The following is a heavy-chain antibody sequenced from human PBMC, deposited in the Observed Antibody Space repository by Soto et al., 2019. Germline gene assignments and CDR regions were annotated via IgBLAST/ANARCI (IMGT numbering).Heavy chain of an antibody. CDR2: ISSSSSYI. CDR3: AGDLTTRDCSSTSCYMGAFDI. D-gene: IGHD2-2*02. J-gene: IGHJ3*02. Sequence: GGSLRLSCAASGFTFSSYSMNWVRQAPGKGLEWVSSISSSSSYIYYADSVKGRFTISRDNAKNSLYLQMNSLRAEDTAVYYCAGDLTTRDCSSTSCYMGAFDIWGQGTMVTVSS. CDR1: GFTFSSYS. V-gene: IGHV3-21*01.